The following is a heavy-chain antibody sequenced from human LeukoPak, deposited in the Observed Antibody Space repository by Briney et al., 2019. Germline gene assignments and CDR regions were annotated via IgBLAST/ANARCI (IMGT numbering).Heavy chain of an antibody. CDR3: AREVCSGGSCYRPFDY. CDR2: IIPILGIA. Sequence: ASVKVSCKASGGTFSSYAISWVRQAPGQGLEWMGRIIPILGIANYAQKLQGRVTITADKSTSTAYMELSSLRSEDTAVYYCAREVCSGGSCYRPFDYWGQGTLVTVSS. CDR1: GGTFSSYA. D-gene: IGHD2-15*01. J-gene: IGHJ4*02. V-gene: IGHV1-69*04.